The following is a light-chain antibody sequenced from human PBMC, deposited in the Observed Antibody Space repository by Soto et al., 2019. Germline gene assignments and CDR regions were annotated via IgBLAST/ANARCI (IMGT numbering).Light chain of an antibody. J-gene: IGKJ5*01. CDR3: QQYGSQIT. CDR1: QGISNY. V-gene: IGKV1-27*01. Sequence: IQMTQSPSSLSASVGDRVTITCRASQGISNYLAWYQQKPGKVPKLLIYAESTLQSGVPSRFSGSGSGTDFTLTISRLEPEDFAVYYCQQYGSQITFGQGTRLEI. CDR2: AES.